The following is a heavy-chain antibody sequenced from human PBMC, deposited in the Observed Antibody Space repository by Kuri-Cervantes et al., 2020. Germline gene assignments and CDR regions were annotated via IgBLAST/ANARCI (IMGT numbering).Heavy chain of an antibody. J-gene: IGHJ4*02. CDR2: ISSSSTI. CDR1: GFTFSDYY. V-gene: IGHV3-69-1*01. Sequence: GESLKISCAASGFTFSDYYMNWVRQAPGKGLEWVSSISSSSTIYYADSVKGRFTISRDNAKNSLYLQMNSLRAEDTAVYYCARSRIVGATPHFDYWGQGTLVTVSS. D-gene: IGHD1-26*01. CDR3: ARSRIVGATPHFDY.